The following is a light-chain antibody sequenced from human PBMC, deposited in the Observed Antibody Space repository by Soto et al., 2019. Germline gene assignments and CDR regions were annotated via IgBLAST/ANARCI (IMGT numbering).Light chain of an antibody. CDR3: QHGYRPPYC. V-gene: IGKV1-39*01. Sequence: DIQMTQSPSSLSAYVGDRVTITCRTSQDIGNHLNWYQHRPGEGPQLVISAASRLHSGVPSRFSGRRSGTDFTLTIGSLQPEDFATYYFQHGYRPPYCFAQGTKLEIK. J-gene: IGKJ2*03. CDR2: AAS. CDR1: QDIGNH.